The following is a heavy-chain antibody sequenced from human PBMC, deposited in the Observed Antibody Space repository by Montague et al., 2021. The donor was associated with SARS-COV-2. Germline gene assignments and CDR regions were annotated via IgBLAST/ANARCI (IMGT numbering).Heavy chain of an antibody. CDR1: DGSLSNYY. CDR2: INRGGNT. CDR3: ARGFDY. V-gene: IGHV4-34*01. Sequence: SETLSLTCAIYDGSLSNYYWNWIRQPPGKGLECIGGINRGGNTNYNPSLKSRVTISVDTSKNQFSLKLTSVTAADTAVYYCARGFDYWGQGTLVTVSS. J-gene: IGHJ4*02.